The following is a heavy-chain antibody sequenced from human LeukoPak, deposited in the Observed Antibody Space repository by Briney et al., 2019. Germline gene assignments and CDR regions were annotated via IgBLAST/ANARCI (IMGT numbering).Heavy chain of an antibody. J-gene: IGHJ6*03. CDR2: INDSGRI. CDR3: ARRWNYGRNYYIDV. CDR1: GGSFSNYY. V-gene: IGHV4-34*01. Sequence: SETLSLTCAVHGGSFSNYYWSWIRQPPGKGLGWVGEINDSGRINYNPSLMSRVTVSVDTSKNQFSLRLTSVTATDTAVYYCARRWNYGRNYYIDVWGNGATVSVSS. D-gene: IGHD1-7*01.